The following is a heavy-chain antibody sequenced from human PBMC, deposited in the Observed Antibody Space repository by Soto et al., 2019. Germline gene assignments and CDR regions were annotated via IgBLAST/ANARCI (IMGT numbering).Heavy chain of an antibody. CDR3: TRGGGIVDVTAPFDL. CDR1: GYIFTNYY. CDR2: INAGGGYT. D-gene: IGHD2-21*02. V-gene: IGHV1-46*03. Sequence: GASVKVSCKASGYIFTNYYMHWVRQAPGQGLEWMGTINAGGGYTTYAQRFQGRVTMTRDTSTSTVSMELSSLRYEDTALYYCTRGGGIVDVTAPFDLWG. J-gene: IGHJ5*02.